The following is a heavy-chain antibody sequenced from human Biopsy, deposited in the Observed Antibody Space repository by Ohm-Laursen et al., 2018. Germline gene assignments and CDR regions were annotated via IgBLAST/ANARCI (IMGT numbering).Heavy chain of an antibody. CDR2: INPSGSTT. Sequence: GSSVKVSCKASGYSFTSYYMHWVRQAPGQGLEWMGMINPSGSTTSYPQIFQGRVTMTRDTSKSTVYMELSSLRSADTAVYFCARNTGWYGDLYYFDYWGQGTLVTLSS. V-gene: IGHV1-46*01. CDR3: ARNTGWYGDLYYFDY. CDR1: GYSFTSYY. J-gene: IGHJ4*02. D-gene: IGHD6-19*01.